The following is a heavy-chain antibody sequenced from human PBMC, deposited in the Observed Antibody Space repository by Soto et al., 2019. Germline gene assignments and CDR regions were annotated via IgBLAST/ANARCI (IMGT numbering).Heavy chain of an antibody. CDR1: GFTFSSYS. J-gene: IGHJ4*02. D-gene: IGHD6-13*01. CDR3: ARDEWQQLVQDPGAEIPDYLDY. V-gene: IGHV3-21*01. CDR2: ISSSTTYI. Sequence: EVQLVESGGGMVKPGGSLRLSCAAYGFTFSSYSMNWVRQAPGKGLEWVSSISSSTTYIYYADSVKGRFTISRDNAKNSLYLQMNSLRAEDTAVYYCARDEWQQLVQDPGAEIPDYLDYWGQGTLVTVSS.